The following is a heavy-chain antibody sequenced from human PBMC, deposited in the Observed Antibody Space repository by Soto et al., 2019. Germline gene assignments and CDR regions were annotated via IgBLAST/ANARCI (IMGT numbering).Heavy chain of an antibody. Sequence: SETLSLTCAVSGVSISSDNWWTWVRQSPQRGLEYIGEIFHDGTANYYPSFERRVAISVDTSKNQFSLKLTSVTAADTAIYFCAKCDCGGDWGVYHYDHWGQGSQVTVSS. J-gene: IGHJ5*02. CDR3: AKCDCGGDWGVYHYDH. D-gene: IGHD2-21*02. V-gene: IGHV4-4*02. CDR1: GVSISSDNW. CDR2: IFHDGTA.